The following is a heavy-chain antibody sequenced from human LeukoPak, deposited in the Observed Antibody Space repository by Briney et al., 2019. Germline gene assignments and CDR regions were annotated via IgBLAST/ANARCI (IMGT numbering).Heavy chain of an antibody. D-gene: IGHD2-2*01. Sequence: SETLSLTCTVSGGSISSYYWSWIRQPAGKGLEWIGRIYTSGSTNYNPSLKSRVTMSVDTSKNQFSLKLSSVTAADTAVYYCARVGGYCGSTSCFYFDYWGQGTLVTVSS. J-gene: IGHJ4*02. CDR1: GGSISSYY. V-gene: IGHV4-4*07. CDR3: ARVGGYCGSTSCFYFDY. CDR2: IYTSGST.